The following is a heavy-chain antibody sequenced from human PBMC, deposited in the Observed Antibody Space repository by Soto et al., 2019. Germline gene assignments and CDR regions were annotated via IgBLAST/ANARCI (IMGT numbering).Heavy chain of an antibody. Sequence: EVQLVESGGGLVQPGGSLRLSCAVSGFTLSDYYMEWVRQAPGKGLEWIGRTRNKDNSYTTEYAASVKGRFTISRDDSDNSVYLQMNRLKRPDTAVYYCARARGPSDIGWRGTMVTVSS. CDR1: GFTLSDYY. V-gene: IGHV3-72*01. CDR3: ARARGPSDI. J-gene: IGHJ3*02. CDR2: TRNKDNSYTT.